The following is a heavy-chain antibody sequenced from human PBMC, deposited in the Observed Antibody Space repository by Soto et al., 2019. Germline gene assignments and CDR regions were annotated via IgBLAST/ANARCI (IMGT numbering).Heavy chain of an antibody. CDR1: GGSISGDYYH. CDR2: IHFSGSV. J-gene: IGHJ6*02. Sequence: QVQLQQSGPGLVKPSQTLSLTCTVSGGSISGDYYHWTWIRQSPGKGLEWIGSIHFSGSVLYNPSFKSRPTISVDTSKNQFSLHLRSVTAADTAVYFCAREDDGGDRDYYGLDVWGQGPTVTVSS. V-gene: IGHV4-30-4*08. CDR3: AREDDGGDRDYYGLDV. D-gene: IGHD2-21*02.